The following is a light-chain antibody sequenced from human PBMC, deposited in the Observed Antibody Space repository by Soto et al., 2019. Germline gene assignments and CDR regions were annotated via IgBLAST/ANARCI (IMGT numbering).Light chain of an antibody. CDR1: QSVSSSY. CDR3: QQYADSPIT. Sequence: EIVLTQSPGTLSLSPGERATLSCRASQSVSSSYLAWYQHKPSQAPRLLIYDASARATGIPDRFSGSGSGTDFTLTISRLEPEDFAVYYCQQYADSPITFGPGTKVDIK. J-gene: IGKJ3*01. V-gene: IGKV3-20*01. CDR2: DAS.